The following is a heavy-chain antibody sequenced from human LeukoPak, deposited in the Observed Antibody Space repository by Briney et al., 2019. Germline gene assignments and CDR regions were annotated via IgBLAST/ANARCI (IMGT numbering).Heavy chain of an antibody. CDR3: AKDPSGWYRYYYYMDV. Sequence: PGGSLRLSCAASGFSFSGFGMSWVRQAPGKGLEWVSGISGGPVSTSYADSVKGRFTISRDNSKNTLYLQMNSLRAEDTAVYYCAKDPSGWYRYYYYMDVWGKGTTVTISS. D-gene: IGHD6-19*01. CDR1: GFSFSGFG. CDR2: ISGGPVST. J-gene: IGHJ6*03. V-gene: IGHV3-23*01.